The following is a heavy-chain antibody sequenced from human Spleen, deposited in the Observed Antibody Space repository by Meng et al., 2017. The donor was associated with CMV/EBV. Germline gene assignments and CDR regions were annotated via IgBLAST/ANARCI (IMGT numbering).Heavy chain of an antibody. Sequence: GESLKISCAASGFTFSNYAMHWVRQAPGKGLEWVALVSHDGRDKYYSDSVKGRFTISRDDSKNTLYLQMNSLRAEDTALYYCVKAAHNYCSSTSCYWDYFDYWGQGTLVTVSS. CDR3: VKAAHNYCSSTSCYWDYFDY. J-gene: IGHJ4*02. D-gene: IGHD2-2*01. CDR2: VSHDGRDK. CDR1: GFTFSNYA. V-gene: IGHV3-30*04.